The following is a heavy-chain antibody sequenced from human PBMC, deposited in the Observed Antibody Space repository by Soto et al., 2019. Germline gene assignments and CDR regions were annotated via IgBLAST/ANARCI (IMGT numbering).Heavy chain of an antibody. J-gene: IGHJ4*02. CDR1: GFSFSTYT. D-gene: IGHD1-26*01. V-gene: IGHV3-21*01. Sequence: GGSLRLSCASSGFSFSTYTMNWVRQAPGKGLEWVSSINGRGNYKYYADSVRGRFTISRDNAKNSLYLQMNSLRAEDAAVYYCAREDGIVGTTSAFDYWGQGTLVTVSS. CDR3: AREDGIVGTTSAFDY. CDR2: INGRGNYK.